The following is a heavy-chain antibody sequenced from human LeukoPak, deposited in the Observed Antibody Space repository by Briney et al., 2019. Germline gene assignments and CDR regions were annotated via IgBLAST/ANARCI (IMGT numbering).Heavy chain of an antibody. D-gene: IGHD3-22*01. CDR3: ARDGISSSGYYDAFDI. Sequence: PGGSLRLSCAASGFTFSSYAMSWVRQAPGKGLEWVSVIYSGGSTYYADSVKGRFTISRDNSKNTLYLQMNSLGAEDTAVYYCARDGISSSGYYDAFDIWGQGTMVTVSS. CDR1: GFTFSSYA. J-gene: IGHJ3*02. V-gene: IGHV3-53*01. CDR2: IYSGGST.